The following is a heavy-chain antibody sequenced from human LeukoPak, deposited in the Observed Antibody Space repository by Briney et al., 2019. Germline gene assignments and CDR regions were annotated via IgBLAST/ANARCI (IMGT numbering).Heavy chain of an antibody. CDR1: GFTFSSNA. CDR3: AKLIAVADTDDY. CDR2: ISDSGDNT. J-gene: IGHJ4*02. Sequence: GGSLRLSCAASGFTFSSNAMSWVRQAPGKGLEWVSSISDSGDNTYYADSVRGRFTISRDNSMQSLYLQMNHLRAEDTAVYFCAKLIAVADTDDYWGQGTLVTVSS. D-gene: IGHD6-19*01. V-gene: IGHV3-23*01.